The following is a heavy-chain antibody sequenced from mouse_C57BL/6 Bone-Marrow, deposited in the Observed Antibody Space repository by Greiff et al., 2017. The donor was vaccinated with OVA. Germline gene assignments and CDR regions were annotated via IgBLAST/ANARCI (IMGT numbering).Heavy chain of an antibody. Sequence: VQLQQSGAELVRPGASVKLSCTASGFNIKDDYMHWVKQRPEQGLEWIGWIDPENGDTEYDSKFQGKATITADTYSNDAYLQLSSLTSEDTAVYYCTTRVYYDDDGGYYFDYWGQGTTLTVSS. CDR1: GFNIKDDY. CDR2: IDPENGDT. CDR3: TTRVYYDDDGGYYFDY. V-gene: IGHV14-4*01. J-gene: IGHJ2*01. D-gene: IGHD2-4*01.